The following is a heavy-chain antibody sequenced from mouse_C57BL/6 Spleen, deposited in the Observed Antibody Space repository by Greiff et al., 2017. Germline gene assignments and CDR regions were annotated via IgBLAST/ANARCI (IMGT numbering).Heavy chain of an antibody. CDR2: IDPSDSYT. CDR3: ARWLYYFDY. D-gene: IGHD3-3*01. CDR1: GYTFTSSW. Sequence: VQLQPPGAELVMPGASVKLSCKASGYTFTSSWMHWVKQRPGPGLEWIGEIDPSDSYTNYNQKFKGKSTLTVDKASSTAYMQLSSLTSEDSAVYYCARWLYYFDYWGQGTTLTVSS. J-gene: IGHJ2*01. V-gene: IGHV1-69*01.